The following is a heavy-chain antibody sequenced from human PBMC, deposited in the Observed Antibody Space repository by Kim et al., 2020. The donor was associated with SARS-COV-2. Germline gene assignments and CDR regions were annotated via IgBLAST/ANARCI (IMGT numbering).Heavy chain of an antibody. J-gene: IGHJ6*01. CDR2: IWYDGSNK. CDR3: ARENVLRYFDIYYYYGM. D-gene: IGHD3-9*01. CDR1: GFTFSSDG. V-gene: IGHV3-33*01. Sequence: GGSLRLSCAASGFTFSSDGMHWVRQAPGKGLEWVAVIWYDGSNKYYAESVKGRFTISRDNSKNTLYLQMNSLRAEDTAVYYCARENVLRYFDIYYYYGM.